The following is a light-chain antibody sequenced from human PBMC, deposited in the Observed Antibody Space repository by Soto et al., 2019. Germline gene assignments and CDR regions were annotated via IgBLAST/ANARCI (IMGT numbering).Light chain of an antibody. Sequence: SYELTQPPSVSVAPGQTARITCGGNNVGSKSVHWYQQKPGQAPVLVVYDDSERPSGIPERFSGSNSGNTATLTISRVEAGDEADYYCQVWDSGSDHHVFGTGTKLTVL. CDR1: NVGSKS. CDR2: DDS. V-gene: IGLV3-21*02. J-gene: IGLJ1*01. CDR3: QVWDSGSDHHV.